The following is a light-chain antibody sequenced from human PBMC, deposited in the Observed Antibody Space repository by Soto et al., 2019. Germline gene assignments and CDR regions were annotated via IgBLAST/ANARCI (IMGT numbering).Light chain of an antibody. Sequence: QSVLTQPPSASGTPGQRVTISCSGSSSNIGSNTVNWYQQLPGTAPKLLIYGNSNRPSGVPDRFSGSKSGTSASLAITGLQADDEADYYCQSYDSSLSGSVFGGGTKLTVL. CDR1: SSNIGSNT. J-gene: IGLJ3*02. CDR2: GNS. V-gene: IGLV1-40*01. CDR3: QSYDSSLSGSV.